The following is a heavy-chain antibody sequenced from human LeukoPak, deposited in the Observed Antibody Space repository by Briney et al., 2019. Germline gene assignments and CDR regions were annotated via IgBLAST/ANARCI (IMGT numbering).Heavy chain of an antibody. CDR2: IYTSGST. V-gene: IGHV4-4*07. J-gene: IGHJ6*03. Sequence: PSETLSLTCTVSGGSMSSYYWSWIRQPAGKGLEWIGRIYTSGSTNYNPSLKSRVTISVDKSKNQFSLKLSSVTAADTAVYYCARLGSSSSFYYYYYMDVWGKGTTVTVSS. CDR3: ARLGSSSSFYYYYYMDV. CDR1: GGSMSSYY. D-gene: IGHD6-6*01.